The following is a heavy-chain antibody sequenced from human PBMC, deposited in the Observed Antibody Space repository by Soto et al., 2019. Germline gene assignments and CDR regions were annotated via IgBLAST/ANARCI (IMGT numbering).Heavy chain of an antibody. CDR1: GGSISRGGYY. CDR2: IYYSGST. CDR3: ETFVNDLNASGRYYKGSY. J-gene: IGHJ4*02. Sequence: QVQLQESGPGLVKPSQTLSLSCTVSGGSISRGGYYWSWIRQHPGKGLEWIGFIYYSGSTNYNPSPTSRVSISVDTSKNQFSLKLTSVTAADTAVYYCETFVNDLNASGRYYKGSYWGQGTVVTVSS. D-gene: IGHD3-10*01. V-gene: IGHV4-31*03.